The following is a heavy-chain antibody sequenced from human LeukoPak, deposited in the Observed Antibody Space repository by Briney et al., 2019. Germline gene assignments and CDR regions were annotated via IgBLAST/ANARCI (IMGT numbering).Heavy chain of an antibody. Sequence: GGSLRLSCTASGFTFSSYWMHWVRQAPGKGLVWVSRINSDGSSTSYADSVKGRFTISRDNAKNTLYLQMNSLRAEDTAVYYCARDDSSSWYSRLHYYYYGMDVWGQGTTVTVSS. CDR3: ARDDSSSWYSRLHYYYYGMDV. CDR2: INSDGSST. V-gene: IGHV3-74*01. CDR1: GFTFSSYW. J-gene: IGHJ6*02. D-gene: IGHD6-13*01.